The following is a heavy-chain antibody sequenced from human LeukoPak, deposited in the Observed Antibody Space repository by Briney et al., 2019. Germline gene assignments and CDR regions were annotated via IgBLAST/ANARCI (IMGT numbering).Heavy chain of an antibody. CDR1: GFTFSAYS. CDR3: ARDFQYSGGYHHWFDP. Sequence: PGGSLRLSCAASGFTFSAYSINWVRQAPGRGLEWVSSISSSGTYIYYADSVKGRFTISRDNAKNSLSLQMNSLRAEDTAVYYCARDFQYSGGYHHWFDPWGQGTLVTVSS. D-gene: IGHD1-26*01. CDR2: ISSSGTYI. V-gene: IGHV3-21*01. J-gene: IGHJ5*02.